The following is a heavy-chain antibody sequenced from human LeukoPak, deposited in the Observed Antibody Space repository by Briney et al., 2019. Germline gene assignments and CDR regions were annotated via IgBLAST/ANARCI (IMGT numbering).Heavy chain of an antibody. CDR1: GFTFCTYV. CDR2: VSGSGRVT. V-gene: IGHV3-23*01. D-gene: IGHD5-24*01. Sequence: GGSLRLSCVASGFTFCTYVMSWVRQAPGKGVKGVSSVSGSGRVTYYSDSVKGRFTISRDNSDNTIFLQMNSLRVDDTAVYYCAKGISEDGYNFERGADYWGQGSLVTVSS. CDR3: AKGISEDGYNFERGADY. J-gene: IGHJ4*02.